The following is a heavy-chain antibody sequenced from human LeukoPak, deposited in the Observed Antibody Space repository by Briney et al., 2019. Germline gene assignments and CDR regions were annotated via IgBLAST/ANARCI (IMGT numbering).Heavy chain of an antibody. CDR2: ISSGGDHM. CDR1: GFSFSTYT. CDR3: AIAPLSAVVLY. Sequence: GGSLRLSCAGSGFSFSTYTMTWVRQAPGKGLEWVASISSGGDHMFYIDSVKGRFTISRDDARNSLHLRMNSLRAEDTAVYYCAIAPLSAVVLYWGQGTLVTVSS. V-gene: IGHV3-21*06. J-gene: IGHJ4*02. D-gene: IGHD2-21*01.